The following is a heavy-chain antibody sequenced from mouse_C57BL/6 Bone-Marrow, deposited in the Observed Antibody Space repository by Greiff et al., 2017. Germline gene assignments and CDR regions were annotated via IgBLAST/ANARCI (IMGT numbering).Heavy chain of an antibody. CDR3: AIGYYGNFYARDY. Sequence: QVQLQQPGAELVKPGASVKVSCKASGYTFTSYWMHWVTQRPGQGLEWIGRIHPSDSDPNYNQKFKGKATLTVDKSSSTAYMQLRSLTSEDSAVYDCAIGYYGNFYARDYGGQGTSVTVSS. J-gene: IGHJ4*01. CDR1: GYTFTSYW. V-gene: IGHV1-74*01. D-gene: IGHD2-1*01. CDR2: IHPSDSDP.